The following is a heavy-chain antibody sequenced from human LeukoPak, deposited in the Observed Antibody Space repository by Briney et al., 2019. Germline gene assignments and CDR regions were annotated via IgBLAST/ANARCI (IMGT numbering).Heavy chain of an antibody. V-gene: IGHV4-4*07. D-gene: IGHD2-2*02. CDR3: ARGYCSSTSCYTGRYYFDY. Sequence: PSETLSLTCIVSGGSISSHYWSWIRQPAGKGLEWIGRIYTSGSTNYNPSLKSRVTMSVDTSKNQFSLKLSSVTAADTAVYYCARGYCSSTSCYTGRYYFDYWGQGTLVTVSS. CDR1: GGSISSHY. CDR2: IYTSGST. J-gene: IGHJ4*02.